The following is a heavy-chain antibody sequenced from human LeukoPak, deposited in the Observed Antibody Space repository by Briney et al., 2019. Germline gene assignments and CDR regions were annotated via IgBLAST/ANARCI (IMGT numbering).Heavy chain of an antibody. CDR2: ISSDGSNK. CDR1: GFTFSNYG. Sequence: PGKSLRLSCAASGFTFSNYGIHWVRQAPGKGLEWVAVISSDGSNKYYADSVKGRFTISRDNSKNTLFLQMNSLRAGDTAVYYCAKDGLWFGDLTYLDYWGQGTLVTVSS. D-gene: IGHD3-10*01. J-gene: IGHJ4*02. CDR3: AKDGLWFGDLTYLDY. V-gene: IGHV3-30*18.